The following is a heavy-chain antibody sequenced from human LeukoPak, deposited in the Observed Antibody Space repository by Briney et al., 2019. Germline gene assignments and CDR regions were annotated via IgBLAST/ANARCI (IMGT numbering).Heavy chain of an antibody. D-gene: IGHD5-24*01. Sequence: SETLSLTCTVSGGPISSYYWSWIRQHPGKGLEWIGYIYYSGSTYYNPSLKSRVTISVDTSKNQFSLKLSSVTAADTAVYYCARENARYYFDYWGQGTLVTVSS. V-gene: IGHV4-59*06. J-gene: IGHJ4*02. CDR3: ARENARYYFDY. CDR1: GGPISSYY. CDR2: IYYSGST.